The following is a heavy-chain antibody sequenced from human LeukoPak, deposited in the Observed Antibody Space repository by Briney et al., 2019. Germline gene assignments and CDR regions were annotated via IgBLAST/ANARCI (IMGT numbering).Heavy chain of an antibody. D-gene: IGHD3-9*01. CDR2: IYTSGST. Sequence: PSETLSLTCTVSGGSISSYYWSWIRQPAGKGLEWIGRIYTSGSTNYNPSLKSRVTMSVDTSKNQFSLKLSSVAAADTAVYYCARESVLRYFDWLFLFDYWGQGTLVTVSS. CDR1: GGSISSYY. CDR3: ARESVLRYFDWLFLFDY. J-gene: IGHJ4*02. V-gene: IGHV4-4*07.